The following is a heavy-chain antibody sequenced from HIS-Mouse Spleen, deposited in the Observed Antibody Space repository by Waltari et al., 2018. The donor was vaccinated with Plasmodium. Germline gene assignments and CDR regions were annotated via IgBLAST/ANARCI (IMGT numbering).Heavy chain of an antibody. CDR3: AKEVLGYYDFWSRPDY. V-gene: IGHV3-30*18. CDR1: GFTLSSYG. D-gene: IGHD3-3*01. Sequence: QVQLVESGGGVVQPGRSLRLSCAASGFTLSSYGMHWVRQAPGKGLEWVAVISYDASNKYYADSVKGRFTISRDNSKNTLYLQMHSLRAEDTAVYYCAKEVLGYYDFWSRPDYWGQGTLVTVSS. CDR2: ISYDASNK. J-gene: IGHJ4*02.